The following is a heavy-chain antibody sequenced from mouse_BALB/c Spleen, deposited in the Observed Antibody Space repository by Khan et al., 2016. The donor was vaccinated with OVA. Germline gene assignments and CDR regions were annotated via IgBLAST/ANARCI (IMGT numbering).Heavy chain of an antibody. CDR3: ARHNYGPFAY. J-gene: IGHJ3*01. CDR1: GFTFSTFA. Sequence: EVELVESGGDLVKPGGSQKLSCSASGFTFSTFAMSWVRQTPEQRLEWVATISSGGDYFYYPDSVKGRFTISRDNAKNTLYLQMSSLRSEDTARYYCARHNYGPFAYWGQGTLVTVSA. CDR2: ISSGGDYF. V-gene: IGHV5-9-3*01. D-gene: IGHD1-1*01.